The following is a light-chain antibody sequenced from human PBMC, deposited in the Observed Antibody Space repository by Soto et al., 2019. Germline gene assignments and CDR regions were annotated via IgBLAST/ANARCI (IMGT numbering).Light chain of an antibody. CDR1: QSISSH. V-gene: IGKV1-39*01. CDR3: QQSDSTPLT. CDR2: AAS. J-gene: IGKJ4*01. Sequence: QLIQTQTSLSASVGDRVTITCRASQSISSHLNWYQQKPGQAPTLLIYAASSLQSGVPSRFSGSGSGTDFTLTISSLQPEDFATYYCQQSDSTPLTFGGGTKV.